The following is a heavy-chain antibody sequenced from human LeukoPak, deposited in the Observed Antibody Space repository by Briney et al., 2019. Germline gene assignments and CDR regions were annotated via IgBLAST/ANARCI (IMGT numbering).Heavy chain of an antibody. CDR1: GFTFSSYA. CDR2: ISGSGGST. J-gene: IGHJ5*02. V-gene: IGHV3-23*01. Sequence: GGSLRLSCAASGFTFSSYAMSWVRQAPGKGLEWVSAISGSGGSTYYADSVKGRFTISRDNSKNTLYLQMNSLRAEDTAVYYCARDYYGSGSYLGTWGQGTLVTVSS. CDR3: ARDYYGSGSYLGT. D-gene: IGHD3-10*01.